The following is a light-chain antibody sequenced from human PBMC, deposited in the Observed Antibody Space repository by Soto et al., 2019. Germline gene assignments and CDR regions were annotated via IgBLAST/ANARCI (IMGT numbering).Light chain of an antibody. Sequence: QSALTKPASVSGSPGQSITISCTGTSSDVGRYNYVSWYQQHPGKAPKHMIYDVSNRPSGVSNRFSGSKSGNTASLTISGLQAEDEADYYCSSYTSSSTAVFGGGTKLTVL. V-gene: IGLV2-14*03. J-gene: IGLJ3*02. CDR1: SSDVGRYNY. CDR3: SSYTSSSTAV. CDR2: DVS.